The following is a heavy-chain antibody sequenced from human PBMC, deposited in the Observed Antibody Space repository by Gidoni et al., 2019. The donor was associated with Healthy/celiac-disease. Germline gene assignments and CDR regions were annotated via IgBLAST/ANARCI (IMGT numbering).Heavy chain of an antibody. D-gene: IGHD6-13*01. CDR1: GFTFSSYS. J-gene: IGHJ4*02. V-gene: IGHV3-21*01. CDR3: ARDSSSWYGVCY. CDR2: ISSSSSYI. Sequence: EVQLVESGGGLVKPGGSLRLSCAASGFTFSSYSMNWVRQAPGKGLEWVSSISSSSSYIYYADSVKGRFTISRDNAKNSLYLQMNSLRAEDTAVYYCARDSSSWYGVCYWGQGTLVTVSS.